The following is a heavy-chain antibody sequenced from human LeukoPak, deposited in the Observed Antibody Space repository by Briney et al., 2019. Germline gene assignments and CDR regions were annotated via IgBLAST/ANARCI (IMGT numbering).Heavy chain of an antibody. Sequence: QPGGSLRLSCAASGFTFSSYGMHWVRQAPGKGLEWVAVIGYDGSDKYYADSVKGRFTISRDNSKNTLYLQINSLRAEDTALYYCARDYESLFDYWGQGTLVTVSS. J-gene: IGHJ4*02. D-gene: IGHD3-3*01. CDR1: GFTFSSYG. V-gene: IGHV3-33*08. CDR3: ARDYESLFDY. CDR2: IGYDGSDK.